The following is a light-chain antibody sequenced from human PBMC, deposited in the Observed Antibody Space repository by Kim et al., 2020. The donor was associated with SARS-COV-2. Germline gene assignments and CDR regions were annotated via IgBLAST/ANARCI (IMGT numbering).Light chain of an antibody. J-gene: IGKJ5*01. CDR3: QQYYSYPIT. V-gene: IGKV1-8*01. CDR2: AAS. Sequence: GDRVTITCRASQGISSYLAWYQQKPGKAPKLLIYAASTLQSGVPSRFSGSGSGTDFTLTISCLQSEDFATYYCQQYYSYPITFGQGTRLEIK. CDR1: QGISSY.